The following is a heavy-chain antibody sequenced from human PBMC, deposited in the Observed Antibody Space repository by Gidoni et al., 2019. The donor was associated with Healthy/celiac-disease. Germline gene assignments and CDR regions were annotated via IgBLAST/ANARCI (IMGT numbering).Heavy chain of an antibody. CDR3: TTDQVAGTYYYYYGMDV. Sequence: EVQLVESGGGLVKPGGSLRLSCAASGFTFSNAWMRWVRQAPGKGLEWVGRIKSKTDGGTTDYAAPVKGRFTISRDDSKNTLYLQMNSLKTEDTAVYYCTTDQVAGTYYYYYGMDVWGQGTTVTVSS. V-gene: IGHV3-15*01. CDR2: IKSKTDGGTT. CDR1: GFTFSNAW. D-gene: IGHD6-19*01. J-gene: IGHJ6*02.